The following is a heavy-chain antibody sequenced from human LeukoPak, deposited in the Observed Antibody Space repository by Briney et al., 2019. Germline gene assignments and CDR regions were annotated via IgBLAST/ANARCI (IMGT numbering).Heavy chain of an antibody. CDR1: GYTLTGYY. V-gene: IGHV1-2*02. D-gene: IGHD3-16*02. Sequence: ASVKVSCKASGYTLTGYYMHWVRQAPGQGLEWMGWINPNSGGTNHAQKFQGRVTMTRDTSISTAYMELSRLRSDDTAVYYCAREMITFGGVIAPDAFDIWGQGTMVTVSS. CDR3: AREMITFGGVIAPDAFDI. CDR2: INPNSGGT. J-gene: IGHJ3*02.